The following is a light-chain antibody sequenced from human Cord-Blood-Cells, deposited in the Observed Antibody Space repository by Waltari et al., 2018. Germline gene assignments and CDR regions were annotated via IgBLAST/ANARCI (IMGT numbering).Light chain of an antibody. Sequence: DIQMTPSPSSLSASVADRVTITCRASQSISSYLNWYQQKPGKAPKLLIYAASSLQSGVPSRFSGSGSGTDFTLTISSLQPEDFATYYCQQSYSTPYTFGQGTKLEIK. CDR3: QQSYSTPYT. J-gene: IGKJ2*01. CDR2: AAS. CDR1: QSISSY. V-gene: IGKV1-39*01.